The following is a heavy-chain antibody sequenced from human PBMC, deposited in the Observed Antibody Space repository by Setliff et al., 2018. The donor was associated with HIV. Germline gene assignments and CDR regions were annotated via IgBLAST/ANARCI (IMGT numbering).Heavy chain of an antibody. CDR3: ARGRSRYYYDGSGYYVDY. CDR1: GGSISGYY. CDR2: IYYIGNT. V-gene: IGHV4-59*01. D-gene: IGHD3-22*01. Sequence: SETLSLTCTVSGGSISGYYWSWIRQPPGKGLEWIGYIYYIGNTNYNPSLKSRVTISMDTSKNQLSLKLSSVTAADTAVYYCARGRSRYYYDGSGYYVDYWGQGTLVTVSS. J-gene: IGHJ4*02.